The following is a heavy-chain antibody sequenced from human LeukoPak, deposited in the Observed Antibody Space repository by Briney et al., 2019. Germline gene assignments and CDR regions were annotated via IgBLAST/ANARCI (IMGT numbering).Heavy chain of an antibody. V-gene: IGHV5-51*01. CDR1: GYSFTSYW. D-gene: IGHD1-1*01. CDR3: ARRAGTMFDY. CDR2: LYPGDSDT. Sequence: GESLQISCKGSGYSFTSYWIGWVRPMPGKGLEWMGILYPGDSDTTYNPSLQGQVTISADKSISTAYLQWSSLKASDTAIYYCARRAGTMFDYWGQGTLVTVSS. J-gene: IGHJ4*02.